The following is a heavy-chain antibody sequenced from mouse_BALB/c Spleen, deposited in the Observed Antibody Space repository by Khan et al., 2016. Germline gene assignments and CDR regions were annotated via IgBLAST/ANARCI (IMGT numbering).Heavy chain of an antibody. Sequence: EVELVEPGGGLVQPGGSLKLSCAASGFTFSSYGMSWVRQTPDKRLELVATINSNGGSTYYPDSVKGRFTISRDNAKNTLYLQMSSLKSEDTAMYYCARDYYGSSYAMDYWGQGTSVTVSS. D-gene: IGHD1-1*01. V-gene: IGHV5-6-3*01. CDR2: INSNGGST. CDR3: ARDYYGSSYAMDY. J-gene: IGHJ4*01. CDR1: GFTFSSYG.